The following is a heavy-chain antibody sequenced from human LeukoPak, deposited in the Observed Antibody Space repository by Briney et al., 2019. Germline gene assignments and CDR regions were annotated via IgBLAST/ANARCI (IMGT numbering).Heavy chain of an antibody. J-gene: IGHJ4*02. CDR2: IYSGGST. CDR1: GFTVSSNY. CDR3: AKVPFPTTLRSFDY. V-gene: IGHV3-53*01. Sequence: PGGSLRLSCAASGFTVSSNYMSWVRQAPGKGLEWVSVIYSGGSTYYADSVKGRFTISRDNSKNTLYLQMNSLRAEDTAVYYCAKVPFPTTLRSFDYWGQGTLVTVSS. D-gene: IGHD1-26*01.